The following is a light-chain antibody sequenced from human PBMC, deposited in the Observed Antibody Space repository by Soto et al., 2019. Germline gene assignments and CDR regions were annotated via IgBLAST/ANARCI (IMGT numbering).Light chain of an antibody. CDR1: QSVSSSY. Sequence: EIVLTQSPGTLSLSPGERATLSCRASQSVSSSYLAWYQQKPGQAPRLLIYGASGRATGIPDRFGGSGSGTDFTLTISRLEPEDFAVYYCQQYGSSPLTFGQGTNLEIK. CDR3: QQYGSSPLT. CDR2: GAS. V-gene: IGKV3-20*01. J-gene: IGKJ2*01.